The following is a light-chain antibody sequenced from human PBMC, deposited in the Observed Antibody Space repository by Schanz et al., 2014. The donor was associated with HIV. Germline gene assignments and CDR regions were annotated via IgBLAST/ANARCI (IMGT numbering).Light chain of an antibody. CDR3: QVWDSSSDHVV. CDR1: NIGSKS. J-gene: IGLJ2*01. Sequence: SSELTQPPSVSVAPGKTARITCGGNNIGSKSVHWYQQKPGQAPVLVIYYYSDRPSGIPERLSGSNSGNTATLTISRVEAGDEADYYCQVWDSSSDHVVFGGGTKLTVL. V-gene: IGLV3-21*04. CDR2: YYS.